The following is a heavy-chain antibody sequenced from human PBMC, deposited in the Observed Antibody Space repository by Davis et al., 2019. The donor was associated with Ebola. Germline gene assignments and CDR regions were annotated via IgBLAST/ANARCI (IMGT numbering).Heavy chain of an antibody. CDR1: GFSFRDYA. J-gene: IGHJ4*02. Sequence: GESLKISCAASGFSFRDYAMSWVRQAPGMGLEWVSGITASGDNTFYADSVKGRFTISRDNSRNTLDLQMNGLRTEDTAVYYCAKINFGSSFDWGQGTLVTVSS. CDR3: AKINFGSSFD. V-gene: IGHV3-23*01. CDR2: ITASGDNT. D-gene: IGHD2-15*01.